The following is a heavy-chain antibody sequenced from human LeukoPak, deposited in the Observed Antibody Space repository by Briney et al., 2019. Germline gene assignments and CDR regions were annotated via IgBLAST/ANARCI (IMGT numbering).Heavy chain of an antibody. CDR2: ISAYNGNT. CDR3: ARDLEYSGGYYRRNWFDP. Sequence: GASVKVSCKASGYTFTSYGISWVRQAPGQGLEWMGWISAYNGNTNYAQKLQGRVTMTTDTSTSTAYMELRSLRSDDTAVYYCARDLEYSGGYYRRNWFDPWGQGTLVTVSS. CDR1: GYTFTSYG. D-gene: IGHD1-26*01. J-gene: IGHJ5*02. V-gene: IGHV1-18*01.